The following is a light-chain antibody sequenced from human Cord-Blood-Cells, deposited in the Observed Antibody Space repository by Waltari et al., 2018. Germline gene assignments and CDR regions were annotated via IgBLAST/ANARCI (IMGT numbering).Light chain of an antibody. CDR3: QAQNT. CDR2: WTS. CDR1: QSVLYSSNNKNY. Sequence: DIVMTQPPDSLAVSMGERATINCKSSQSVLYSSNNKNYLAWYQQKPVQPPKLLIYWTSTRESGVPDRFSGSGSGTDFTLTISSLQAEDVAVYYCQAQNTFGQGTKLEIK. V-gene: IGKV4-1*01. J-gene: IGKJ2*01.